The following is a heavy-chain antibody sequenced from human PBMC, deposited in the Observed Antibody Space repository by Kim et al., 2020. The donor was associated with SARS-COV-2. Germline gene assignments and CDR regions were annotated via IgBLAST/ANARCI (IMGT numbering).Heavy chain of an antibody. Sequence: SSDGSNKYYADSVNGRFTISRDNSSTTLYLQMNSLRSEDTAVYSCTIDSHWGEGTLVTVSS. CDR2: SSDGSNK. V-gene: IGHV3-30*03. CDR3: TIDSH. J-gene: IGHJ4*02.